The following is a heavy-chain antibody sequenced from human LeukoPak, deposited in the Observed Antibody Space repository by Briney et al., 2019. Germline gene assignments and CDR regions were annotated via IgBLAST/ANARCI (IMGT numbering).Heavy chain of an antibody. J-gene: IGHJ6*03. CDR1: GFTFSTYG. D-gene: IGHD3-16*02. CDR2: ISGSGGST. Sequence: GGTLRLSCAASGFTFSTYGMSWVRQAPGKGLVWVSAISGSGGSTYYADSVKGRFTISRDNSKNTPYLQMNSLRAEDTAVYYCARRRGYDYVWGSYRKDYYYYYYMDVWGKGTTVTISS. CDR3: ARRRGYDYVWGSYRKDYYYYYYMDV. V-gene: IGHV3-23*01.